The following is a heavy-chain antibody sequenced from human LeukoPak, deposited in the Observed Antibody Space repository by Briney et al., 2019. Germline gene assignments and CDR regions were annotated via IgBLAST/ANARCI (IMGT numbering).Heavy chain of an antibody. CDR3: ARDSYEDIVVVPAGN. CDR2: IYYSGST. V-gene: IGHV4-30-4*08. J-gene: IGHJ4*02. CDR1: GGSISSGDYY. D-gene: IGHD2-2*01. Sequence: PSQTLSLTCTVSGGSISSGDYYWSWIRQPPGKGLEWIGYIYYSGSTYYNPSLKSRVTISVDTSKNQFSLKLSSVTAADTAVYYCARDSYEDIVVVPAGNWGQGTLVTVSS.